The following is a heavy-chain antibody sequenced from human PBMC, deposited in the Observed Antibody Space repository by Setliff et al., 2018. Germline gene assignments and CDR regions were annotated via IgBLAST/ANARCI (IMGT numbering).Heavy chain of an antibody. CDR3: ARDEGYDFWRGYYTNTYFVD. D-gene: IGHD3-3*01. CDR1: GGSISSHY. V-gene: IGHV4-59*11. J-gene: IGHJ4*02. CDR2: IYYSGST. Sequence: SETLSLTCTVSGGSISSHYWSWIRQPPGKGLEWIGYIYYSGSTNYNPSLKSRVTISVDTSKNQFSLKLSSVTAADTAVYYCARDEGYDFWRGYYTNTYFVDWGQGTLVTVSS.